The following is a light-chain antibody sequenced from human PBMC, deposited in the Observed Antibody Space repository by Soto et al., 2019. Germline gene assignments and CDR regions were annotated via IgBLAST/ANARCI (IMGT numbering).Light chain of an antibody. Sequence: DIQVTQSPSSVSASVGDSVTITCRASQDIRTRLAWYQQKPGKAPKVLIYAASTLEAGVPLRFSGSGYGTDFTLTISGLQPKDFATYYCQQANSFPLSFGQGTRLEIK. CDR3: QQANSFPLS. V-gene: IGKV1-12*01. CDR1: QDIRTR. CDR2: AAS. J-gene: IGKJ5*01.